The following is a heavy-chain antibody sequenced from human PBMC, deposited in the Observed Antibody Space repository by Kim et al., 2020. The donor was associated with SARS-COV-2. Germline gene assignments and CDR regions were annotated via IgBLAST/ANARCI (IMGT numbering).Heavy chain of an antibody. Sequence: GGSLRLSCAASGFTFSSCGMHWVRQAPGKGLEWVAVISYDGSNKYYADSVKGRFTISRDNSKNTLYLQMNSLRAEDTAVYYCAKDQGGYDFWSGSDYWGQGTLVTVSS. D-gene: IGHD3-3*01. J-gene: IGHJ4*02. V-gene: IGHV3-30*18. CDR1: GFTFSSCG. CDR2: ISYDGSNK. CDR3: AKDQGGYDFWSGSDY.